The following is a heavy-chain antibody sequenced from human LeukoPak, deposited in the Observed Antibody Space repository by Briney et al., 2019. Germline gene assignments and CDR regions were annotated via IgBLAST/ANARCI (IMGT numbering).Heavy chain of an antibody. CDR2: IYADGNT. V-gene: IGHV3-53*01. CDR3: ARNYLGMFDY. D-gene: IGHD3-10*01. CDR1: GFIVNTNY. J-gene: IGHJ4*02. Sequence: PGGSLRLSCAASGFIVNTNYMTWVRQAPGRGLEWVSFIYADGNTYYADSVKGRFTISRDDSKNTVYLLMNSLRAEDTATYYCARNYLGMFDYWGQGTLVTVSS.